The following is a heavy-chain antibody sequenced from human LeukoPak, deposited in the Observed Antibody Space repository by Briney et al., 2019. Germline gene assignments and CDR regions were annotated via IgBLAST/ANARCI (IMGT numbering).Heavy chain of an antibody. D-gene: IGHD6-13*01. CDR1: GFTFSGFA. V-gene: IGHV3-73*01. CDR2: IRSKPNSYAT. CDR3: IRPLGAAAGTYFDP. J-gene: IGHJ5*02. Sequence: GGSLRLSCAASGFTFSGFAIHWARQASGKGLEWIGHIRSKPNSYATAYAESVKGRFTISRDDSKNTAYLQMNSLKIEDTAVYYCIRPLGAAAGTYFDPWGQGTLVTVSS.